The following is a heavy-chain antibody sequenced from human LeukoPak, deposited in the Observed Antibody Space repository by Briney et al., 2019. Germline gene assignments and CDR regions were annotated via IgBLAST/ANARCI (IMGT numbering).Heavy chain of an antibody. CDR3: ARDPQSYTGYYGMDV. D-gene: IGHD2-2*02. J-gene: IGHJ6*04. V-gene: IGHV4-59*01. CDR2: IYYSGST. CDR1: GGSINSYY. Sequence: PSETLSLTCSVSGGSINSYYWTWIRQPPGKGLEWIGYIYYSGSTNYNPSLKSRVTISVDTSKNRFSLRLSSVTAADTAVYYCARDPQSYTGYYGMDVWGKGTTVTVSS.